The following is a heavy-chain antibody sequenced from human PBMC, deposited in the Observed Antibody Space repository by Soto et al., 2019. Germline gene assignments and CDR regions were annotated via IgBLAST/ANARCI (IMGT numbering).Heavy chain of an antibody. CDR2: ISYDGSNK. CDR1: GFTFSSYA. V-gene: IGHV3-30-3*01. J-gene: IGHJ6*02. Sequence: QVQLVESGGGVVQPGRSLRLSCAASGFTFSSYAMHWVRQAPGKGLEWVAVISYDGSNKYYADSVKGRFTISRDNSKNTLYLQMNSLRAEDTAVYYCARDGVRDCSSTSCFWRVAYYYYGMDVWGQGTTVTVSS. CDR3: ARDGVRDCSSTSCFWRVAYYYYGMDV. D-gene: IGHD2-2*01.